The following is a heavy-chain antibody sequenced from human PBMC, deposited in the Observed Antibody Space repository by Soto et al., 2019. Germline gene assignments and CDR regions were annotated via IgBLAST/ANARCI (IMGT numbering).Heavy chain of an antibody. V-gene: IGHV3-30*18. CDR2: ISYDGSNK. J-gene: IGHJ4*02. CDR1: GFTFSSYG. CDR3: AKDTSADY. Sequence: GGSLRLSCAASGFTFSSYGMHWVRQAPGKGLEWVAVISYDGSNKYYADSVKGRSTISRDNSKNTLYLQMNSLRAEDTAVYYCAKDTSADYWGQGTLVTVSS.